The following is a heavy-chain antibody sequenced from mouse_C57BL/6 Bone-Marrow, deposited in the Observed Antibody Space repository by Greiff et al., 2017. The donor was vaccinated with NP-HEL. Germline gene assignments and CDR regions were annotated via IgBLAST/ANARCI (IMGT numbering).Heavy chain of an antibody. D-gene: IGHD2-3*01. CDR3: ARLGIYSPIYDGYYKGY. Sequence: EVQLQQSGGGLVQPGGSLKLSCAASGIDFSRYWMSWVRRAPGKGLEWIGEINPDSSTINYAPSLKDKFIISRDNAKNTLYLQMSKVRSEDTALYYCARLGIYSPIYDGYYKGYWGQGTTLTVSS. J-gene: IGHJ2*01. CDR2: INPDSSTI. V-gene: IGHV4-1*01. CDR1: GIDFSRYW.